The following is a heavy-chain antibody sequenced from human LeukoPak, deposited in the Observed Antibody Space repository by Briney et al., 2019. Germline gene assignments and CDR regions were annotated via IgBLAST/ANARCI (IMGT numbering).Heavy chain of an antibody. Sequence: GGSLRLSCAASGFTFSSYAMHWVRQAPGKGLEWVAVISYDGSNKYYADSVKGRFTISRDNSKNTLYLQMNSLRAEDTAVYYCARDGPYYGSGIYPYYYYYGMDVWGQGTTVTVPS. D-gene: IGHD3-10*01. J-gene: IGHJ6*02. CDR1: GFTFSSYA. CDR2: ISYDGSNK. V-gene: IGHV3-30-3*01. CDR3: ARDGPYYGSGIYPYYYYYGMDV.